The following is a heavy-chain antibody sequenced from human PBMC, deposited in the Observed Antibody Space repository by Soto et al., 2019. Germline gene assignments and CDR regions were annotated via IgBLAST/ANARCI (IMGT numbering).Heavy chain of an antibody. CDR2: IYTSGST. Sequence: SETLSLTCTVSGGSISSYYWSWIRQPAGKGLEWIGRIYTSGSTNYNPSLKSRVTMSVDTSKNQFSLKLSSVTAADTAVYYCARDLTLYYGSGSPTYGMDVWGQGTTVTVSS. D-gene: IGHD3-10*01. CDR3: ARDLTLYYGSGSPTYGMDV. CDR1: GGSISSYY. J-gene: IGHJ6*02. V-gene: IGHV4-4*07.